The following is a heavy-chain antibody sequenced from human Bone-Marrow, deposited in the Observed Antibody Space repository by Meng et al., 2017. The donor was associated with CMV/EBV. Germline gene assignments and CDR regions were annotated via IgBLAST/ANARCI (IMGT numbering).Heavy chain of an antibody. Sequence: GSLRLSCTVSGDSISLYYWSWIRQPPGKGLEWIGYIYYSGSTNYNPSLKSRVTISVNTSKNQFSLKLSSVTAADTAVYYCARPPYCTSTSCRSDYFDYWGQGTLVTVSS. CDR1: GDSISLYY. CDR3: ARPPYCTSTSCRSDYFDY. CDR2: IYYSGST. D-gene: IGHD2-2*01. J-gene: IGHJ4*02. V-gene: IGHV4-59*12.